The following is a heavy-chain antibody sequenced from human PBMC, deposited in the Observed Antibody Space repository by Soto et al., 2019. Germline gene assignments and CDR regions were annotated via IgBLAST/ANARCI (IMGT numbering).Heavy chain of an antibody. D-gene: IGHD6-19*01. Sequence: QVQLVQSGVEVKKPGASVKVSCKASGYTFNTYGIGWVRQAPGQGLEWMGWITVNSGNTNYPQNFQGRVTMTTDTSTSTAYMEVSSLTSDDTAVYYCGRGLGGGWYYFDYWGQGTLVTVSS. CDR1: GYTFNTYG. V-gene: IGHV1-18*01. CDR2: ITVNSGNT. J-gene: IGHJ4*02. CDR3: GRGLGGGWYYFDY.